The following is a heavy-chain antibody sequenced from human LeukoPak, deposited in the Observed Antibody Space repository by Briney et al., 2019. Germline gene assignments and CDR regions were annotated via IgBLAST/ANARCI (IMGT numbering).Heavy chain of an antibody. CDR1: GFTFSDYN. Sequence: PGGSLRLSCAASGFTFSDYNMSWVRQAPGKGLEWLSFISDSGDSTYYADSVKGRFTISRDNSKNTLYLQMNNLRAADTAAYYCAKDLSRAVAAGWFDPLEQGALVTGCS. V-gene: IGHV3-23*01. CDR2: ISDSGDST. J-gene: IGHJ5*02. CDR3: AKDLSRAVAAGWFDP. D-gene: IGHD6-19*01.